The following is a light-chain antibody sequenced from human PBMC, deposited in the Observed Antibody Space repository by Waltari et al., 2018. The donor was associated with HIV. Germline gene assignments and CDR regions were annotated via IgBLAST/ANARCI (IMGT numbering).Light chain of an antibody. V-gene: IGKV3-15*01. J-gene: IGKJ5*01. CDR1: QSVGGD. CDR2: GAT. CDR3: QQYNHWPLV. Sequence: EVALTQSPATLSVSPGERATLSCRASQSVGGDLAWYQQKPGQSPRLLIYGATTRAPGIAARFSASGSGTEFTLTISSLQSEDFAVYYCQQYNHWPLVFGQGTRLAIK.